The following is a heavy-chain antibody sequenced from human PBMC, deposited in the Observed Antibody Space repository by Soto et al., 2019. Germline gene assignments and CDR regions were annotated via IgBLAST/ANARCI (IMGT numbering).Heavy chain of an antibody. J-gene: IGHJ5*02. CDR2: ISAYNGNT. CDR3: ARDGYCSSTSCYRDGWLDP. V-gene: IGHV1-18*04. CDR1: GYTFTSYG. D-gene: IGHD2-2*01. Sequence: ASVKVSCKASGYTFTSYGISWVRQAPGQGLEWMGWISAYNGNTNYAQKLQGRVTMTTDTSTSTAYMELRSLRSDDTAVYYCARDGYCSSTSCYRDGWLDPWGQGTLVTVSS.